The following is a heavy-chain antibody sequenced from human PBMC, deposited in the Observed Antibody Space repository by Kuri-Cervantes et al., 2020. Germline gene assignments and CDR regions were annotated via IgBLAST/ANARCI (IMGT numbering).Heavy chain of an antibody. V-gene: IGHV3-30*18. CDR3: AKDLRSLDY. Sequence: GESLKISCAASGFTFSSYGMHWVRQAPGKGLEWVAVISYDGSNKYYADSVKGRFTISRDNSKNTLYLQMNSLRAEDTAVYYCAKDLRSLDYWGQGTLVTVSS. CDR1: GFTFSSYG. J-gene: IGHJ4*02. D-gene: IGHD3-10*01. CDR2: ISYDGSNK.